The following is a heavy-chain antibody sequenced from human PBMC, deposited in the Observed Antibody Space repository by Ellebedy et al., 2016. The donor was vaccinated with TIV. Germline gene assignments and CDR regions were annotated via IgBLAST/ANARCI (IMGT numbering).Heavy chain of an antibody. CDR2: ISGSGTRT. V-gene: IGHV3-23*01. CDR3: ARDPVGVGPAFDV. J-gene: IGHJ3*01. D-gene: IGHD4-23*01. CDR1: GFTFSSYA. Sequence: GESLKISCAASGFTFSSYAMCWVRQAPGKGLEWVSTISGSGTRTYYADSVKGRFTISRDNSRNTLYLQMNSLRAEDTAIYFCARDPVGVGPAFDVWGQGTMVTVSS.